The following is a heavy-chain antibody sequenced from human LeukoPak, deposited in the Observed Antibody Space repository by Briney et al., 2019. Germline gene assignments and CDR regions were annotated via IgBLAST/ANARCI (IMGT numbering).Heavy chain of an antibody. J-gene: IGHJ3*02. CDR2: IYHSGST. CDR3: ARDRGGSYYHDAFDI. V-gene: IGHV4-4*02. Sequence: TSETLSLTCAVSGGSISSSNWWSWVRQPPGKGLEWIGEIYHSGSTNYNPSLKSRVTISVDKSKNQFSLKLSSVTAADTAVYYCARDRGGSYYHDAFDIWGQGTMVTVSS. CDR1: GGSISSSNW. D-gene: IGHD1-26*01.